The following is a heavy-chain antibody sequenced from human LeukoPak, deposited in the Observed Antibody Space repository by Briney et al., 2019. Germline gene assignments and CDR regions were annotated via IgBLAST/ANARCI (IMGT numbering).Heavy chain of an antibody. Sequence: SETLSLTCAVSGYSISSGYYWGWIRQPPGKGLEWVGSIYHSGSTYYNPSLKRRVTISVDTSKNQFSLKLSAVTAADTAVYYCGRGHRTGHFDYWGQGTLVTVSS. V-gene: IGHV4-38-2*01. J-gene: IGHJ4*02. CDR1: GYSISSGYY. D-gene: IGHD3/OR15-3a*01. CDR3: GRGHRTGHFDY. CDR2: IYHSGST.